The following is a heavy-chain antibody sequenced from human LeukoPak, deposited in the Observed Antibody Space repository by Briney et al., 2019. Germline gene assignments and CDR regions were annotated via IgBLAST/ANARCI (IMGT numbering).Heavy chain of an antibody. V-gene: IGHV1-69*04. CDR1: GGTFSSYA. J-gene: IGHJ5*02. Sequence: SVKVSYKASGGTFSSYAISWVRQAPGQGLEWMGRIIPIIGIANYAQKFQGRVTITADNSTSTAYMGLSSLRSEDTAVYYCAKNLGSGSYSARFDPWGQGTLVTVSS. CDR2: IIPIIGIA. D-gene: IGHD3-10*01. CDR3: AKNLGSGSYSARFDP.